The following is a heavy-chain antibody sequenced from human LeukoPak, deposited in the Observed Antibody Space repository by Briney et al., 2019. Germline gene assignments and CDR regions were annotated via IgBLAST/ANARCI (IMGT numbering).Heavy chain of an antibody. CDR3: ARASNFYGSGSSRFYYFDY. J-gene: IGHJ4*02. CDR2: INPSGGST. D-gene: IGHD3-10*01. CDR1: GYTFTSYY. V-gene: IGHV1-46*01. Sequence: ASVKVTCKASGYTFTSYYMHWVRQAPGQGLEWMGIINPSGGSTSYAQKFQGRVTMTRGTSTSTVYMELGSLRSEDTAVYYCARASNFYGSGSSRFYYFDYWGQGTLVTVSS.